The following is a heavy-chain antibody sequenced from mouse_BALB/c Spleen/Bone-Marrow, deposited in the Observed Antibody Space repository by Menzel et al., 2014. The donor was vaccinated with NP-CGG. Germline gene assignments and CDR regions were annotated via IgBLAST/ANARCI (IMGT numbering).Heavy chain of an antibody. CDR1: GYSITRDYS. J-gene: IGHJ3*01. D-gene: IGHD2-4*01. CDR2: ISYSGST. Sequence: EVQRVESGPGLVKPSQSLSLTCTVTGYSITRDYSWNWIRQFTGNKLEWMGYISYSGSTTYNPSPKSRFSITRDTSKNQFFLQLNSVTTEDTATYYCARSSSYDYDVGFAYWGQGTLVTVSA. CDR3: ARSSSYDYDVGFAY. V-gene: IGHV3-2*02.